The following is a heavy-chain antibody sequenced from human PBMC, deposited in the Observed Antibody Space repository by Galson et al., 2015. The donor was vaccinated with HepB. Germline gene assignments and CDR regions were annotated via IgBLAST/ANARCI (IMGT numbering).Heavy chain of an antibody. CDR2: INAGNGNT. V-gene: IGHV1-3*01. D-gene: IGHD3-22*01. J-gene: IGHJ4*02. CDR1: GYTFTSYA. Sequence: SVKVSCKASGYTFTSYAMHWVRQAPGQRLEWMGWINAGNGNTKYSQTFQGRVTITRDTSASTAYMELSSLRSEDTAVYYCETYYYDSSGYYSDYWGQGTLVTVSS. CDR3: ETYYYDSSGYYSDY.